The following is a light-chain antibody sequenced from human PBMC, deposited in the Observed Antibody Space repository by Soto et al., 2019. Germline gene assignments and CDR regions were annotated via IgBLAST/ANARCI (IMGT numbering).Light chain of an antibody. CDR1: QSVTSY. J-gene: IGKJ2*01. V-gene: IGKV1-39*01. CDR3: QQSYSSQYT. Sequence: DIQMTQPPSSLSASIGDRVTITCRASQSVTSYLNWYQQKPGKAPTLLIYAASSLHSGVPSRFRGGGSGTDFTLTINSLQPEDFATYYCQQSYSSQYTFGQGTKLEIK. CDR2: AAS.